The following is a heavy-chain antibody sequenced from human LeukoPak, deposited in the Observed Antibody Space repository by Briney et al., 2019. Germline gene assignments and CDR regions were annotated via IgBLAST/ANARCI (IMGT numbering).Heavy chain of an antibody. CDR3: ASYYYGSGSYGDAFDI. CDR1: GFTFSSYW. J-gene: IGHJ3*02. D-gene: IGHD3-10*01. V-gene: IGHV3-7*01. Sequence: PGGSLRLSCAASGFTFSSYWMSWVRQAPGKGLEWVANIKQDGSEKYYVDSVKGRFTISRDNAKNSLYLQMNSLRAEDTAVYYCASYYYGSGSYGDAFDIWGQGTMVTVSS. CDR2: IKQDGSEK.